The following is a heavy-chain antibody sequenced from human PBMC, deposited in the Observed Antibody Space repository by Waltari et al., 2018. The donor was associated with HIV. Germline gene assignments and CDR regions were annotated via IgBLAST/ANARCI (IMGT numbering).Heavy chain of an antibody. CDR2: IYYSGST. CDR3: ARSAHPTPINWFDP. V-gene: IGHV4-61*01. D-gene: IGHD6-6*01. J-gene: IGHJ5*02. CDR1: GGSVSSGSYY. Sequence: QVQLQESGPGLVKPSETLSLTCTVSGGSVSSGSYYWNWLRQPPGKGLEWIGYIYYSGSTNYNPSLKSRVTISVDTSKNQFSLKLSSVTAADTAVYYCARSAHPTPINWFDPWGQGTLVSVSS.